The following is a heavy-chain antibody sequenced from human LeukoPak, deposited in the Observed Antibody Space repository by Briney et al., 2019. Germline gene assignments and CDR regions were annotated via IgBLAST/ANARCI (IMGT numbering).Heavy chain of an antibody. V-gene: IGHV4-30-2*01. D-gene: IGHD3-10*01. CDR1: GGSINSGNYY. CDR2: IYHSGSP. J-gene: IGHJ4*02. Sequence: SQTLSLTCTVSGGSINSGNYYWTWIRQPPGKGLEWIGCIYHSGSPYNSPSLKSRVTISVDKSRNQFSLKLSSVTAADTAVYYCARDYSSGSFDYWGQGTLVTVSS. CDR3: ARDYSSGSFDY.